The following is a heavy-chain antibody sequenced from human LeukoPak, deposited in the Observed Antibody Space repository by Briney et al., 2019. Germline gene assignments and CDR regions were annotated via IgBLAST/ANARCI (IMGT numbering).Heavy chain of an antibody. CDR1: GGSFSGYY. CDR3: VRCDFDPFDY. CDR2: INHSGST. V-gene: IGHV4-34*01. D-gene: IGHD2-21*01. Sequence: SETLSLTCAVYGGSFSGYYWSWIRQPPGKGLEWIGEINHSGSTNYNPSLKSRVTISVDTSKNQFSLKLSSVTAADTAVYYCVRCDFDPFDYWGQGTPVTVSS. J-gene: IGHJ4*02.